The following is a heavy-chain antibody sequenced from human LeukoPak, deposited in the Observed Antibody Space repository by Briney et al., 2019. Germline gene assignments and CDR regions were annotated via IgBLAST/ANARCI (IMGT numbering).Heavy chain of an antibody. V-gene: IGHV4-30-2*01. CDR2: IYHSGST. J-gene: IGHJ3*02. D-gene: IGHD6-13*01. Sequence: PSQTLSLTCTVSGGSLSSGGYYWSWIRQPPGKGLEWIGYIYHSGSTDYNPSLKSRVTISVDRSKNQFSLKLSSVTAADTAVYYCAREARVDDSSSYAFDIWGQGTMVTVSS. CDR3: AREARVDDSSSYAFDI. CDR1: GGSLSSGGYY.